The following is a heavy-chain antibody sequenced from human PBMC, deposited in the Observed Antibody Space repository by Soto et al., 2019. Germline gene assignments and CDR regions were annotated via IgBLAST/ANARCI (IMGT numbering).Heavy chain of an antibody. J-gene: IGHJ4*02. V-gene: IGHV3-33*01. CDR3: ARSLWERECFDY. CDR2: IWYDGSNK. CDR1: GFTFSSYG. D-gene: IGHD1-1*01. Sequence: QVQLVESGGGVVQPGRSLRLSCAASGFTFSSYGMHWVRQAPGKGLEWVAVIWYDGSNKYYADSVKGRFTISRDKSKNTLYLQMNSLRAEDTAVYYCARSLWERECFDYWGQGTLVTVSS.